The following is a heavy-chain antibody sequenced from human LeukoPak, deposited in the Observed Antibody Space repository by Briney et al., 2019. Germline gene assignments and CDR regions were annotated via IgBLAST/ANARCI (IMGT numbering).Heavy chain of an antibody. CDR2: IYYSGST. J-gene: IGHJ4*02. CDR1: GGSISSYY. V-gene: IGHV4-59*01. D-gene: IGHD6-13*01. CDR3: ARGHSSSFDIDY. Sequence: PSETLSLTCTVSGGSISSYYWSWIRQPPGKGLEWIGYIYYSGSTNYNPSLKSRVTISVDTSKNQFSLKLSSVTAADTAVYYRARGHSSSFDIDYWGQGTLVTVSS.